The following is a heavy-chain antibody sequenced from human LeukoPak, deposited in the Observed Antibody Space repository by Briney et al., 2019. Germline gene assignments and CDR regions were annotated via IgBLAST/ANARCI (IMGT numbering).Heavy chain of an antibody. V-gene: IGHV3-7*01. Sequence: GGSLRLSCAASGFTFSTYWMSWVRQAPGTGLEWVANIKQDGNEKYYLDSVKGRFTISRDNAKNSLYLQMNSLRAEDTAVYFCTREAAAGIDYWGQGTLVTVSS. CDR2: IKQDGNEK. D-gene: IGHD6-13*01. CDR1: GFTFSTYW. CDR3: TREAAAGIDY. J-gene: IGHJ4*02.